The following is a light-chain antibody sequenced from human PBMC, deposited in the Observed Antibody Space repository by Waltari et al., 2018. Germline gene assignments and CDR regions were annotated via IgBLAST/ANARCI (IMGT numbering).Light chain of an antibody. J-gene: IGKJ2*01. Sequence: DIQLTQSPSFLSASVGDRVTITCRASQGISSYLAWYQQKPGKAPKLLIYAASTLQSGVPSRFRGSGSGTEFTLTISSLQPEDFATYYCQQLRVFGQGTKLEIK. CDR1: QGISSY. V-gene: IGKV1-9*01. CDR3: QQLRV. CDR2: AAS.